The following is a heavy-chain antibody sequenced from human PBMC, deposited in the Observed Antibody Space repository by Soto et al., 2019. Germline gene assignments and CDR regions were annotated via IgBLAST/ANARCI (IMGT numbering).Heavy chain of an antibody. Sequence: AQSLKISCKGSGYGFSIHWVAWLRQMPGKGLEWVGIIYPGNSNTMYTPSLQGQVTISADTALSTTYLRWDTLTPSDTAIYFCASDSHCNGGNCPMGGFDMWGQGTMVTVSS. CDR2: IYPGNSNT. J-gene: IGHJ3*02. D-gene: IGHD2-15*01. CDR1: GYGFSIHW. CDR3: ASDSHCNGGNCPMGGFDM. V-gene: IGHV5-51*01.